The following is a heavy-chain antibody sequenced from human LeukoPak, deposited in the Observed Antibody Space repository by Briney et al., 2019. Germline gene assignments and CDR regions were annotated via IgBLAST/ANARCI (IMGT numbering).Heavy chain of an antibody. J-gene: IGHJ4*02. D-gene: IGHD6-13*01. V-gene: IGHV1-69*06. CDR1: GGTFSSYA. Sequence: GASVKVSCKASGGTFSSYAISWVRQAPGQGLEWMGGIIPIFGTANYAQKFQGRVTITADKSTSTAYMELSSLRSEDTAVYYCARDKGAAGSDYWGQGTLVTVSS. CDR3: ARDKGAAGSDY. CDR2: IIPIFGTA.